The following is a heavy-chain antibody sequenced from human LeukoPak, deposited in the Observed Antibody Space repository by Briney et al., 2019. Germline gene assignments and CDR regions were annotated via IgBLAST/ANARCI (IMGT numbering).Heavy chain of an antibody. CDR2: ISPGGPT. CDR3: AKDGAWLRFDD. CDR1: GFPFSSHG. Sequence: GGTLRLSCAGSGFPFSSHGMNWVRQAPGKGLEWVSGISPGGPTYYADSVKGRFSISRDDSKNTLYLQMINLRADDTAVYYCAKDGAWLRFDDWGQGILVTVSS. D-gene: IGHD5-12*01. J-gene: IGHJ4*02. V-gene: IGHV3-23*01.